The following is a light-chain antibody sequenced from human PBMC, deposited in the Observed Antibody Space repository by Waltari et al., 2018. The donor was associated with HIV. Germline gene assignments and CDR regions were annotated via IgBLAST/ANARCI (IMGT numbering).Light chain of an antibody. V-gene: IGKV1-NL1*01. CDR2: DES. J-gene: IGKJ2*01. CDR3: QQYNNIPRT. CDR1: QVIRNS. Sequence: DIQMTPSPSSLSASVGDRVTITCRAGQVIRNSLALDQQKPGKAPKLPIFDESRLESGGPSRFSGSGGGADFTLTTTTLQAEDFATLFCQQYNNIPRTFGQGTEVEV.